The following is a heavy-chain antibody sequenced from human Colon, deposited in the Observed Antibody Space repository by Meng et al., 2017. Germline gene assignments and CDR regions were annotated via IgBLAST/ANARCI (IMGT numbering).Heavy chain of an antibody. CDR1: GGSIESSSYY. CDR2: IYYTGST. CDR3: ARQVPGYCNTTSCYGGIDY. J-gene: IGHJ4*02. Sequence: QLQLQESGPGLVKPSETLSLTCTVSGGSIESSSYYWGWIRQPPGKGLEWIGSIYYTGSTNHNPSLKSRVTIFVDVSKNQFSLNLSSVNAADTAVYYCARQVPGYCNTTSCYGGIDYWGQGTLVTVSS. V-gene: IGHV4-39*01. D-gene: IGHD2-2*01.